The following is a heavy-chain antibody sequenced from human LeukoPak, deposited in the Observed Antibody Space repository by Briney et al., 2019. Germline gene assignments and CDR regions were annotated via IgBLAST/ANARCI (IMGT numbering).Heavy chain of an antibody. CDR2: VFSSGST. CDR1: GGSMTSSQNY. Sequence: LETLSLTCVVSGGSMTSSQNYWGWIRQPPGKGLEWVGTVFSSGSTYYNPSLRTRVSISVDKAKNQFSLDLGSGTAADTAVYYCARVFRPTGYYSNPRSGSFDFWGHGTLVTVSS. CDR3: ARVFRPTGYYSNPRSGSFDF. V-gene: IGHV4-39*01. J-gene: IGHJ4*01. D-gene: IGHD3-9*01.